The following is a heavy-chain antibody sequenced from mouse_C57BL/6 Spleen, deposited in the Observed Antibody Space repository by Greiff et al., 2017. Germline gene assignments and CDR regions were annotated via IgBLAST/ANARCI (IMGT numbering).Heavy chain of an antibody. J-gene: IGHJ2*01. D-gene: IGHD4-1*01. CDR1: GYAFSSYW. Sequence: QVQLQQSGAELVKPGASVKISCKASGYAFSSYWMNWVKQRPGKGLEWIGQIYPGDGDTNYNGKFKGKATLTADKSSSTAYMQLSSLTFEDSAVYCCARRTGFYYFDYWGQGTTLTVSS. CDR3: ARRTGFYYFDY. CDR2: IYPGDGDT. V-gene: IGHV1-80*01.